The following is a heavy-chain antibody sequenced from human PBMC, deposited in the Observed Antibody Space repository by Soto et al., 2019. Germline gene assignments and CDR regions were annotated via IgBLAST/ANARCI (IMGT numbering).Heavy chain of an antibody. V-gene: IGHV2-5*01. D-gene: IGHD5-18*01. CDR3: ALTDAAMYFDS. J-gene: IGHJ4*02. Sequence: QITLKESGPTLVKPTQTLTLTCTFSGFSLSTSGVGVGWIRQPPGKALEWLALIYWNDDKRYSPSLKSRLTITKDTSKNQVVLTMTNMDPVDTATYYCALTDAAMYFDSWGQGTLVTVSS. CDR2: IYWNDDK. CDR1: GFSLSTSGVG.